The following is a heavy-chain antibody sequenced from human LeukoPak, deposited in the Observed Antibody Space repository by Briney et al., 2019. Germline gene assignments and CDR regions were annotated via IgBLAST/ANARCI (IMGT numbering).Heavy chain of an antibody. J-gene: IGHJ4*02. Sequence: SKTLSLTCAVYGGSFSGYYWSWIRQPPGKGLEWIGEINHSGSTNYNPSLKSRVTISVDTSNNQFSLKLSSVTAADTAVYYCARWSYCGGDCPTTFDYWGQGTLVTVSS. CDR1: GGSFSGYY. CDR3: ARWSYCGGDCPTTFDY. D-gene: IGHD2-21*02. CDR2: INHSGST. V-gene: IGHV4-34*01.